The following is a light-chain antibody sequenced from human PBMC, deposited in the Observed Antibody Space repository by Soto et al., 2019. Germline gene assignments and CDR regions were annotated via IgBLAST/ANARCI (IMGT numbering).Light chain of an antibody. V-gene: IGKV1-27*01. CDR2: AAS. CDR1: QGISNS. Sequence: MYHSASSLSTYDGDRVTINCRASQGISNSLAWYQQKPGKVPKLLIYAASTLQSGVPSRFSGSGSGTDFTLTISSLQPEDVATYYCQKYNSVPLTFGEGTIVDIK. CDR3: QKYNSVPLT. J-gene: IGKJ4*01.